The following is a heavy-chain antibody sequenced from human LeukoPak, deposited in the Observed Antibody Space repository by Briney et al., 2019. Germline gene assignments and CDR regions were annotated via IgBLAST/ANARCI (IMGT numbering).Heavy chain of an antibody. CDR1: GGSISSGGYY. CDR2: IYYSGST. CDR3: ARGSHPNYYDSSGYIDAFDI. Sequence: SQTLSLTCTVSGGSISSGGYYWSWIRQHPGKGLEWIGYIYYSGSTYYNPSLKSRVTISVDTSKNQFSLKLSSVTAADTAVYYCARGSHPNYYDSSGYIDAFDIWGQGTMVTVSS. D-gene: IGHD3-22*01. V-gene: IGHV4-31*03. J-gene: IGHJ3*02.